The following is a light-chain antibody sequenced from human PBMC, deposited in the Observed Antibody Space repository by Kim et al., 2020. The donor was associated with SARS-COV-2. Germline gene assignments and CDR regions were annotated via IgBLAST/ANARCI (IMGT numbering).Light chain of an antibody. CDR3: QQYDSHPYT. Sequence: DIQMTQSPSILSASVGDRVTITCRASLSVSSWLAWYQQKPGKAPKLLISKASSLEGGVPSRFSGRGSGTEFTLTINTLQPDDFATYSCQQYDSHPYTFGQGTKLEI. CDR2: KAS. J-gene: IGKJ2*01. V-gene: IGKV1-5*03. CDR1: LSVSSW.